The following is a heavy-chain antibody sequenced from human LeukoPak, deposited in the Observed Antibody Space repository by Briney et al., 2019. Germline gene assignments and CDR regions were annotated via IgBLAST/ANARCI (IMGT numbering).Heavy chain of an antibody. CDR1: GFTLSSFD. D-gene: IGHD5-18*01. J-gene: IGHJ4*02. V-gene: IGHV3-23*01. CDR3: AKGGVRGYSYGYLDY. CDR2: VSIGDST. Sequence: PGGSLRLSCAASGFTLSSFDMSWVRQAPGKGLEWVSVVSIGDSTYYAGSVKGRFTISRDKTKNTLYLQMHSLRAYDTAVYYCAKGGVRGYSYGYLDYWGQGTLVTVSS.